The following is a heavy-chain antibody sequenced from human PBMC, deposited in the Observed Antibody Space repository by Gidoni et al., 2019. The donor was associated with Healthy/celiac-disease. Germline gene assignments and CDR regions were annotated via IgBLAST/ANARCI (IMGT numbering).Heavy chain of an antibody. Sequence: QVQLVQSGAGGQKPGSSAKVSCKAAGGTFSSYAISWVRPAPGQGLEWMGGIIPIVVTANYAQKFQGRVPITADESTSTAHMELRSLRSEDTAVYYCARESAPEEAVVAPDVWGQGTTVTVSS. V-gene: IGHV1-69*01. CDR2: IIPIVVTA. CDR1: GGTFSSYA. J-gene: IGHJ6*02. D-gene: IGHD3-22*01. CDR3: ARESAPEEAVVAPDV.